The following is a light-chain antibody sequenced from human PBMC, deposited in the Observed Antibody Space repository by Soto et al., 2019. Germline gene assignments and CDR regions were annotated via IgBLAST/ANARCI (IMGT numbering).Light chain of an antibody. CDR1: SSDVGGYNL. Sequence: QSVLTQPASVSGSPGQSITISCTGTSSDVGGYNLVSWFQQHPGKVPQLIIFEVSSRPSGISSRFSGSKSGNTASLTISGLQAEDEADYYCSSYTVYSTLVFGTGTKVNVL. V-gene: IGLV2-14*01. CDR2: EVS. J-gene: IGLJ1*01. CDR3: SSYTVYSTLV.